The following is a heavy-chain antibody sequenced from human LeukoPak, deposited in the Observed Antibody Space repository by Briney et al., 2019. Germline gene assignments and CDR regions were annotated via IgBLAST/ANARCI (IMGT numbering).Heavy chain of an antibody. CDR1: GYTFTSYD. CDR3: ARGVLRYGSSSVNDY. J-gene: IGHJ4*02. CDR2: MNPNSGNT. V-gene: IGHV1-8*01. Sequence: GASVKVSCKASGYTFTSYDINWARQATGQGLEWMGWMNPNSGNTGYAQKFQGRVTMTRNTSISTAYMELSSLRSEDTAVYYCARGVLRYGSSSVNDYWGQGTLVTVSS. D-gene: IGHD6-13*01.